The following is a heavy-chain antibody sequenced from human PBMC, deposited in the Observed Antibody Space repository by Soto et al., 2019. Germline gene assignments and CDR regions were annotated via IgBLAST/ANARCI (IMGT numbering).Heavy chain of an antibody. D-gene: IGHD5-18*01. CDR3: ARGGRRQLWLSSYYYGMDV. CDR2: INHSGST. J-gene: IGHJ6*02. V-gene: IGHV4-34*01. CDR1: CGSYSGYY. Sequence: PSETLSLTCAVYCGSYSGYYWGWIRQPPGKGLEWIGEINHSGSTNYNPSLKSRVTISVDTSKNQFSLKLSSVTAADTAVYYCARGGRRQLWLSSYYYGMDVWGQGTTVTVSS.